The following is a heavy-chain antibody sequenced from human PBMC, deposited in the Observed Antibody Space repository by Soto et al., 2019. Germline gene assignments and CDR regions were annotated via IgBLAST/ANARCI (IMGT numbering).Heavy chain of an antibody. V-gene: IGHV1-2*04. J-gene: IGHJ6*01. CDR3: ARVEIAAAGSFYVMHV. CDR2: INPNRGGT. Sequence: ASVQVSCKASGYTFTGYYMHWVRQAAGQGLEWMGWINPNRGGTNYAQKFQGWVTMTRDTSISTAYMELSRLRSDDTAVDYCARVEIAAAGSFYVMHVWGQGTTVTSPQ. D-gene: IGHD6-13*01. CDR1: GYTFTGYY.